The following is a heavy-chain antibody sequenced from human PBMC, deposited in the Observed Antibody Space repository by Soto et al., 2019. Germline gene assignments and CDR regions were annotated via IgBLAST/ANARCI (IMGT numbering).Heavy chain of an antibody. CDR2: IIPIFGTA. CDR3: PTDESAGDNAGAYNSFDP. V-gene: IGHV1-69*01. D-gene: IGHD2-21*02. Sequence: QVQLVQSGAEVKKPGSSVKVSCKASGGTFSSYAISWVRQAPGQGLEWMGGIIPIFGTANYAQKFQGRVTITEHESTRTAYRKLSSLRAEDTPVYPCPTDESAGDNAGAYNSFDPCGQATLITVSS. J-gene: IGHJ5*02. CDR1: GGTFSSYA.